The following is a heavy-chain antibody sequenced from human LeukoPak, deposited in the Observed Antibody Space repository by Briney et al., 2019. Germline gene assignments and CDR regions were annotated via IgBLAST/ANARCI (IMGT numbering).Heavy chain of an antibody. J-gene: IGHJ4*02. CDR1: GGSISSYY. V-gene: IGHV4-34*01. Sequence: PSETLSLTCTVSGGSISSYYWSWIRQPPGKGLEWIGEINHSGSTNYNPSLKSRVTISVDTSKNQFSLKLSSVTAADTAVYYCARTRLGYCSSTSCYVFDYWGQGTLVIVSS. D-gene: IGHD2-2*01. CDR3: ARTRLGYCSSTSCYVFDY. CDR2: INHSGST.